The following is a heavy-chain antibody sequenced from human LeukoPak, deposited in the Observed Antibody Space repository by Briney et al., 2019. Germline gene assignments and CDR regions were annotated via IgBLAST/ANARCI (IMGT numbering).Heavy chain of an antibody. Sequence: GMSLRLSCAASGFTFSSYAMHWVRQAPGKGLEWVAVISYDGSNKYYADSVKGRFTISRDNSKNTLYLQMNSLRAEDTAVYYCARDRDSSSWYVFDYWGQGTLVTVSS. CDR2: ISYDGSNK. CDR3: ARDRDSSSWYVFDY. J-gene: IGHJ4*02. D-gene: IGHD6-13*01. V-gene: IGHV3-30-3*01. CDR1: GFTFSSYA.